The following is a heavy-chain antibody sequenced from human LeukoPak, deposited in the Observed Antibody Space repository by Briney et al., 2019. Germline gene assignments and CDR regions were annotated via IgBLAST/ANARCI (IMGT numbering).Heavy chain of an antibody. Sequence: SETLSLTCTVSGGSISSYYWSWIRQPPGKGLEWIGYIYYNGNSNYNPSLKSRVTIPLDTSKNQFSLRLTSVTAADTAVYYCARHGGMVRGFSDAFDIWGQGTTVTVSS. D-gene: IGHD3-10*01. CDR3: ARHGGMVRGFSDAFDI. CDR1: GGSISSYY. CDR2: IYYNGNS. V-gene: IGHV4-59*08. J-gene: IGHJ3*02.